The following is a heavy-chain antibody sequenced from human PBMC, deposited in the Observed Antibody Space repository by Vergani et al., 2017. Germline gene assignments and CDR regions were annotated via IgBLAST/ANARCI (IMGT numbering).Heavy chain of an antibody. D-gene: IGHD2-15*01. J-gene: IGHJ4*02. CDR1: GFTFSSYS. CDR2: ISSSSRYI. Sequence: EVQLVESGGGLVKPGGSLRLSCAASGFTFSSYSMNWVRQAPGKGLEWVSSISSSSRYIYYADSVKGRFTISRDNAKNSLYLQMNSLRAEDTAVYYCARCSGGSCYFYYWGQGTLVTVSS. V-gene: IGHV3-21*01. CDR3: ARCSGGSCYFYY.